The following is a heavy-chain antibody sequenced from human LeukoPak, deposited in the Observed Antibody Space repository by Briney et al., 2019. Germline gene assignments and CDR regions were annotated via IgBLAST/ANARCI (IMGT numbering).Heavy chain of an antibody. CDR3: VRDGGGTTPYDC. CDR2: ISPDGRNI. V-gene: IGHV3-74*01. CDR1: GFTLSDYW. Sequence: PAGGSLRLSCAASGFTLSDYWMNWVRQVPGKGPVWVSHISPDGRNIAYAYSVKGRFTISRDSAKNTLYLQMNSLRVGDTAVYYCVRDGGGTTPYDCWGQGTLVTVSS. D-gene: IGHD1-7*01. J-gene: IGHJ4*02.